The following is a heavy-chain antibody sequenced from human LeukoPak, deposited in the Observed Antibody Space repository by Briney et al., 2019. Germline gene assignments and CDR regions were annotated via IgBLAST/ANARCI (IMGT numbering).Heavy chain of an antibody. CDR1: GFTFSTYW. CDR3: ARDGLGVVGRSGYYYGPPHFDY. Sequence: GGSLRLSCAASGFTFSTYWMSWVRQAPGKGLEWVANIKQDGSEKYYVDSVKGRFTISRDNAKNSLYLQMNSLRVEDTAVYYCARDGLGVVGRSGYYYGPPHFDYWGQGTLVTVSS. D-gene: IGHD3-22*01. V-gene: IGHV3-7*05. CDR2: IKQDGSEK. J-gene: IGHJ4*02.